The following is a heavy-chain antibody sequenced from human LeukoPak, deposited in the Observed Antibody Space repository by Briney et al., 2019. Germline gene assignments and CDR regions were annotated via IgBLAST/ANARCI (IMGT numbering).Heavy chain of an antibody. CDR3: ARDRDWMLYDY. D-gene: IGHD3-9*01. CDR2: ISHDGNTK. J-gene: IGHJ4*02. V-gene: IGHV3-33*01. Sequence: GTSLRLSCAGSGFTFSTYVMRWVRQVPGKGLEWVARISHDGNTKFYADSVKGRFTISRDNSKNTLSLEMYSLRAEDTAMYYCARDRDWMLYDYWGQGTLVTVSS. CDR1: GFTFSTYV.